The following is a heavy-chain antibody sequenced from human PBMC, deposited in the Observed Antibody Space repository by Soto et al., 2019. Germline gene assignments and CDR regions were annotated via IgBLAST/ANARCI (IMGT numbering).Heavy chain of an antibody. CDR1: GGTLSNYA. V-gene: IGHV1-69*06. CDR2: IIPLLGTA. CDR3: ATEGYSGSYYAY. J-gene: IGHJ4*02. D-gene: IGHD1-26*01. Sequence: QVQLVQSGAEVKKPGSSVKVSCKASGGTLSNYAISWMRQAPGQGLEWMGGIIPLLGTANYAQNFQGRVTITADKSTSTAYMELSRLRSEETAVYYCATEGYSGSYYAYWGQGTLVTVSP.